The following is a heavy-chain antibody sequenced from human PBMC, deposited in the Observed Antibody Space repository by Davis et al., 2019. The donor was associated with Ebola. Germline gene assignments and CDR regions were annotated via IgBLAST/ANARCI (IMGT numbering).Heavy chain of an antibody. Sequence: GSLRLSCAVYGGSFSGYYWSWIRQPPGKSLEWLGSIHNSGSIYDNPSLKSRVTISVDAPKNQLSLNLKSVTAADTAVYYLARHRDEYNLDSAFDIWGQGTMVTVSS. D-gene: IGHD5-24*01. J-gene: IGHJ3*02. CDR2: IHNSGSI. CDR3: ARHRDEYNLDSAFDI. CDR1: GGSFSGYY. V-gene: IGHV4-34*01.